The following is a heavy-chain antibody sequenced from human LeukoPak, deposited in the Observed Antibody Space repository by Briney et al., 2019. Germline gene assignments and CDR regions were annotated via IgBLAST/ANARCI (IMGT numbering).Heavy chain of an antibody. CDR2: IKQDGSEK. CDR3: ARCGSGTYYYYYGMDV. V-gene: IGHV3-7*01. D-gene: IGHD3-10*01. CDR1: GFTFSSYW. J-gene: IGHJ6*02. Sequence: GGSLRLSCAASGFTFSSYWMSWVRQAPGKGLEWVANIKQDGSEKYYVDSVKGRFTIPKNNGKNSLNLQMNSLRAEETAVYYCARCGSGTYYYYYGMDVWGQGTTVTVSS.